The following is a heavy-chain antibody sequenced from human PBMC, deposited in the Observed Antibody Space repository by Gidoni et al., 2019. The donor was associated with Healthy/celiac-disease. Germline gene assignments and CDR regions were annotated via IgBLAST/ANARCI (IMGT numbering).Heavy chain of an antibody. Sequence: QVQLVQSGAEVKKPGASVQVSCQVSGNTLTELSMHWVRQAPGKGLEWMGGFKPEDGETIYAQKFQGRVTMTEDKSTDTAYMELSSLRSEDTAVYYCALSCRDGYNSPFDYWGQGTLVTVSS. CDR2: FKPEDGET. D-gene: IGHD5-12*01. J-gene: IGHJ4*02. V-gene: IGHV1-24*01. CDR1: GNTLTELS. CDR3: ALSCRDGYNSPFDY.